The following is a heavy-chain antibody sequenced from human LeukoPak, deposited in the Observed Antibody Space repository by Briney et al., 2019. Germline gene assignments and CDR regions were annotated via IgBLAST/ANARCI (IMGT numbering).Heavy chain of an antibody. CDR2: INPNSGGT. J-gene: IGHJ5*02. V-gene: IGHV1-2*02. Sequence: ASVKVSCKASGYTFTSYGISWVRQAPGQGLEWMGWINPNSGGTNYAQKFQGRVTMTRDTSISTAYMELSRLRSDDTAVYYCARTIFGVVTHSKGWFDPWGQGTLVTVSS. D-gene: IGHD3-3*01. CDR3: ARTIFGVVTHSKGWFDP. CDR1: GYTFTSYG.